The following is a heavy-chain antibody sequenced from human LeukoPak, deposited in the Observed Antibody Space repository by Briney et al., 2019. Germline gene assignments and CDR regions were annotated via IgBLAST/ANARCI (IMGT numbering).Heavy chain of an antibody. V-gene: IGHV3-15*01. CDR1: GFTFGNAW. CDR3: TVAIVAPMWDC. CDR2: IRSKTGGGTI. Sequence: PGGSLRLSCAASGFTFGNAWMSWVRQAPGKGLEWVGRIRSKTGGGTIGCAAPVKGRFTISRDDSKNTLYLQMSSLKNEDTAVYYCTVAIVAPMWDCWGQGTLVTVSS. J-gene: IGHJ4*02. D-gene: IGHD5-12*01.